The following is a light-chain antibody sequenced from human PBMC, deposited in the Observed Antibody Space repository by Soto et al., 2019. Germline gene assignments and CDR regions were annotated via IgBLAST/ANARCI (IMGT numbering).Light chain of an antibody. CDR3: QQRNVWPPIT. Sequence: EIVLTQSPATLSLSPGGRATLSCGAIQSVSSSYLAWYQQKPGLAPRLLIYDASSRATGIPDRFSGSGSGTDFTLTISRLEPEDFAVYYCQQRNVWPPITFGQGTRLEIK. V-gene: IGKV3D-20*02. CDR2: DAS. CDR1: QSVSSSY. J-gene: IGKJ5*01.